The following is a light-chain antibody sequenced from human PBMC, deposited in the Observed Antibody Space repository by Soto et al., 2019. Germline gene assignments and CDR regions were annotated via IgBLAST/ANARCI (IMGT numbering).Light chain of an antibody. CDR1: SSNIGGNS. CDR2: DDN. CDR3: GSWDSSLSAYV. V-gene: IGLV1-51*01. Sequence: QSVLTQPPSVSAAPGQKVTISCSGSSSNIGGNSVSWYQQLPGTAPKLLIYDDNKRPSGIPDRFSGSKSGTSATLGITGFQTGDEAHYYCGSWDSSLSAYVFGTGTKATVL. J-gene: IGLJ1*01.